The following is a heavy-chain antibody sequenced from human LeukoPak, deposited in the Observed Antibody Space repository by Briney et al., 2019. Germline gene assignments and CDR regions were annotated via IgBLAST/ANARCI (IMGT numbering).Heavy chain of an antibody. Sequence: PGGSLRLSCAASGFTVSSNYMSWVRQAPGKGLEWVSVIYSGGSTYYADSVKGRFTISRDNSKNTLYLQMNSLRAEDTAVYYCARVQFYYYYGMDVWGQGTTVTVSS. D-gene: IGHD5-24*01. V-gene: IGHV3-53*01. J-gene: IGHJ6*02. CDR1: GFTVSSNY. CDR2: IYSGGST. CDR3: ARVQFYYYYGMDV.